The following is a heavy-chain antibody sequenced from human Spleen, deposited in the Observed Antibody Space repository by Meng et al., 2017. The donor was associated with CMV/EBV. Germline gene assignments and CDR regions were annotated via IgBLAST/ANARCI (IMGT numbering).Heavy chain of an antibody. CDR3: ASVASLGYFDY. Sequence: VSCKASGYTFTSYGISWVRQAPGQGLEWMGWISAYNGNTNYAQKLQGRVTMTTDTSTSTAYMELRSLRSDDTAVYYCASVASLGYFDYWGQGTLVTVSS. CDR1: GYTFTSYG. J-gene: IGHJ4*02. CDR2: ISAYNGNT. D-gene: IGHD7-27*01. V-gene: IGHV1-18*01.